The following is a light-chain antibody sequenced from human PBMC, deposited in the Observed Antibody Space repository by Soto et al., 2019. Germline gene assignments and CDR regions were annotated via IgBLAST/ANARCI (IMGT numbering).Light chain of an antibody. CDR2: GAS. V-gene: IGKV3-15*01. J-gene: IGKJ4*01. CDR1: QSVSSN. Sequence: EIVMTQSPATLSVSPGERATLSCRASQSVSSNLAWYQQKPGQAPRLLIYGASSRATGIPVRFSGSGSGTEFTLTISSLQSEDFAVYYCQQYGSSVTFGGGTKVDIK. CDR3: QQYGSSVT.